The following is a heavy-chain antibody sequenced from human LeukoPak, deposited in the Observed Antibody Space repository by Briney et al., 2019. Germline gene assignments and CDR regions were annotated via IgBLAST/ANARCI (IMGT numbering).Heavy chain of an antibody. V-gene: IGHV3-23*01. CDR2: ISGSGGST. CDR3: AKDQGLPGYYYYMGV. Sequence: PGGSLRLSYAASGVTFSSYGMSWVRQAPGRGLEWVSAISGSGGSTYYADSVKGRFTISRDNSKNTLYLQMNSLRAEDTAVYYCAKDQGLPGYYYYMGVWGKGTTVTVSS. CDR1: GVTFSSYG. J-gene: IGHJ6*03. D-gene: IGHD5/OR15-5a*01.